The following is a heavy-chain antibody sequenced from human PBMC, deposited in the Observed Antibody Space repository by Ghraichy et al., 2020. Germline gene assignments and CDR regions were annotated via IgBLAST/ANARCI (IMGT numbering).Heavy chain of an antibody. CDR1: GGSISSGGYY. V-gene: IGHV4-31*03. CDR2: IYYSGST. D-gene: IGHD3-3*01. Sequence: SETLSLTCTVSGGSISSGGYYWSWIRQHPGKGLQWIGYIYYSGSTYYNTSLKGRVTISVDTYKNQFSLKLSSVTAADTAVYYCSRDLPRATFLEWLLPEPDGFDIWSLGKMLTVSA. CDR3: SRDLPRATFLEWLLPEPDGFDI. J-gene: IGHJ3*02.